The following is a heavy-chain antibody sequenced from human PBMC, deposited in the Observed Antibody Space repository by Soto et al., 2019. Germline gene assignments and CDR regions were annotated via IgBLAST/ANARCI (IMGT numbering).Heavy chain of an antibody. CDR1: GGTFSSYA. CDR3: ARVGVLMVY. V-gene: IGHV1-2*02. Sequence: ASVKVSCKASGGTFSSYAISWVRQAPGQGLEWMGGIIPIFGGTNYAQKFQGRVTMTRDTSISTAYMELSRLRSDDTAVYYCARVGVLMVYWGQGTLVTVSS. D-gene: IGHD2-8*01. J-gene: IGHJ4*02. CDR2: IIPIFGGT.